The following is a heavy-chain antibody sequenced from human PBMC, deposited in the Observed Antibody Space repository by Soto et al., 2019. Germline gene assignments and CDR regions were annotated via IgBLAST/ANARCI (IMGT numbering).Heavy chain of an antibody. D-gene: IGHD3-10*01. V-gene: IGHV4-31*03. J-gene: IGHJ6*02. CDR1: GDSISRGAYY. CDR2: ISNSGRT. CDR3: ARNPPEVRGVIIVSYGMDV. Sequence: PSETLSLTCTVSGDSISRGAYYWTWIRQHPGKGLEWIGYISNSGRTYYNPSLKSRATISVDTSKNQFSLKLSSVTAADTAVYYCARNPPEVRGVIIVSYGMDVWGQGTTVTVSS.